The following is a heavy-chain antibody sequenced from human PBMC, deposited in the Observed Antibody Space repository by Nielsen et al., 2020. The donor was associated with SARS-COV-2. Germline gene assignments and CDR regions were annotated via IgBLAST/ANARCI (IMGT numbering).Heavy chain of an antibody. CDR1: RGSISSGDYY. D-gene: IGHD5-12*01. V-gene: IGHV4-30-4*01. J-gene: IGHJ6*02. Sequence: SETLSLTCTVSRGSISSGDYYWSWIRQPPGKGLEWIGYTFNSGNTYYNPSLRSRVTMSLDTSKNQFSLILTSVTAADTAVYYCAREEYGFDLDVWGQGTTVRVSS. CDR3: AREEYGFDLDV. CDR2: TFNSGNT.